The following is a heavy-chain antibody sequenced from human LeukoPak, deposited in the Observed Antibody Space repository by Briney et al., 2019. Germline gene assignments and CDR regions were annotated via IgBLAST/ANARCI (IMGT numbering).Heavy chain of an antibody. CDR1: GGTFSSYA. V-gene: IGHV1-69*13. J-gene: IGHJ5*02. CDR2: IIPIFGTA. D-gene: IGHD3-22*01. CDR3: ARDLAADRFYYDSSGYPPELDP. Sequence: ASVKVSCKASGGTFSSYAISWVRQAPGQGLEWMGGIIPIFGTANYAQKFQGRVTITADESTSTAYMELSSLRAEDTAVYYCARDLAADRFYYDSSGYPPELDPWGQGTLVTVSS.